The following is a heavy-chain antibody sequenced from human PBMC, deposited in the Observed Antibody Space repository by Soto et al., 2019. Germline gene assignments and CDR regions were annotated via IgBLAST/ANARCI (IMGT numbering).Heavy chain of an antibody. CDR1: GGSISSGGYY. V-gene: IGHV4-31*03. CDR2: IYYSGST. J-gene: IGHJ5*02. D-gene: IGHD2-2*01. Sequence: QVQLQESGPGLVKPSQTLSLTCTVSGGSISSGGYYWSWIRQHPGKGLEWIGYIYYSGSTYYNPSLKSRVTISVDTSKNQFSLKLSSVTAADTAVYYCARENIVVVPAALREATQTWFDPWGQGTLVTVSS. CDR3: ARENIVVVPAALREATQTWFDP.